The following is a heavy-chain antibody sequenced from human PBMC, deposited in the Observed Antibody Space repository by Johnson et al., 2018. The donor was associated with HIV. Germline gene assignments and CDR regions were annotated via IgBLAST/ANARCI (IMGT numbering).Heavy chain of an antibody. Sequence: QVQLVESGGGLVQPGGSLRVSCVTSGFTFSSYAMHWVRQAPGKGLEWVAFIRYDGSNKYYADSVKGRFTTSRDNSKNTLYLQMTSLRIEDTAVYYCAKVRSSSWYDAFDIWGQGTMVTVSS. CDR2: IRYDGSNK. J-gene: IGHJ3*02. CDR1: GFTFSSYA. CDR3: AKVRSSSWYDAFDI. D-gene: IGHD6-13*01. V-gene: IGHV3-30*02.